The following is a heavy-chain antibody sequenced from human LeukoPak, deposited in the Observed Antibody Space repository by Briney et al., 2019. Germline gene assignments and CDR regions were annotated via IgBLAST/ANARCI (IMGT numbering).Heavy chain of an antibody. J-gene: IGHJ4*02. CDR2: ISSSGSTI. D-gene: IGHD2-15*01. V-gene: IGHV3-11*01. Sequence: PGGSLRLSCAASGFTFSDYYMSWIRQAPGRGLEWVSYISSSGSTIYYADSVKGRFTISRDNAKNSLYLQMNSLRAEDTALYYCAKDISAATPWYYFDYWGQGTLVTVSS. CDR3: AKDISAATPWYYFDY. CDR1: GFTFSDYY.